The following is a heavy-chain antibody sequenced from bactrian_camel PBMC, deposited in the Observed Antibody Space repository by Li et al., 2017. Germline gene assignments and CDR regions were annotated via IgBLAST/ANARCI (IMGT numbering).Heavy chain of an antibody. CDR2: ISTDGIT. Sequence: HVQLVESGGGSVQAGGSLRLSCTAPGFTSNICGTDWYRQAAGKQREWVSSISTDGITRYADSVKGRFTTSQDNAKNMLYLQMDSLQIEDTAVYSCSAGEWGPHSYCKGAHCYDCLMSWGQGTQVTVS. V-gene: IGHV3S53*01. CDR1: GFTSNICG. J-gene: IGHJ6*01. D-gene: IGHD3*01. CDR3: SAGEWGPHSYCKGAHCYDCLMS.